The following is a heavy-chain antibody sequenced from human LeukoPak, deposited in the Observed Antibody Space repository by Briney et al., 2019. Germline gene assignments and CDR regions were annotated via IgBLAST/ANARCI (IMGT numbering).Heavy chain of an antibody. CDR3: AKECSGGSCYSAGQSYYYGMDV. Sequence: PGGSLRLSCAASGFTFSSYAMSWVRQAPGKGLEWVSAISGSGGSTYYADSVKGRFTISRDNSKNTLYLHMSSLRAEDTAAYYCAKECSGGSCYSAGQSYYYGMDVWGQGTTVTVSS. D-gene: IGHD2-15*01. CDR1: GFTFSSYA. CDR2: ISGSGGST. V-gene: IGHV3-23*01. J-gene: IGHJ6*02.